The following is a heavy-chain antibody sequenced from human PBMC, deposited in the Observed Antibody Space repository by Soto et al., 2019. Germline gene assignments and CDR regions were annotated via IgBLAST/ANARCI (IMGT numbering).Heavy chain of an antibody. Sequence: QVQLVQSVAEVKKPGASVKVSCKASGYTFTSYGISWVRQAPGQVLEWMGWISAYNGNTNYAQKLQGRVTMTTDTPTSTAYMELRSLRSDDTAVYYCARGRIAVAGTSTHNWFDPWGQGTLVTVSS. J-gene: IGHJ5*02. CDR1: GYTFTSYG. CDR3: ARGRIAVAGTSTHNWFDP. V-gene: IGHV1-18*01. CDR2: ISAYNGNT. D-gene: IGHD6-19*01.